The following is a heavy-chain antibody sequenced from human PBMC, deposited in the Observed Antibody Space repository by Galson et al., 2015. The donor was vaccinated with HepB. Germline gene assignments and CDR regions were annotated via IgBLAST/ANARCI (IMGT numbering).Heavy chain of an antibody. D-gene: IGHD6-25*01. Sequence: SLRLSCAASGFSFSNVRMHWVRQAPGKGLEWVGRIATKSAGGTTDYAASVKGRFTISRDDSKNTLYVQMSSLKIADTAVYYCSTSRAASWGQGTLVTVSS. CDR1: GFSFSNVR. J-gene: IGHJ5*02. V-gene: IGHV3-15*07. CDR2: IATKSAGGTT. CDR3: STSRAAS.